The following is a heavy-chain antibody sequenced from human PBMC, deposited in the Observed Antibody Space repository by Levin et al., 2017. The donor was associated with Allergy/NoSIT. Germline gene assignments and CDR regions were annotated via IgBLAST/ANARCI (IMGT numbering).Heavy chain of an antibody. Sequence: KASETLSLTCTVSGGSINSSNYFWGWIRQPPGKGLEWIGSLYYSENTYYNPSLKSRVTISVDTAKNQFSLRLSSVTAADTAVYYCARRPGGGAFDIWGQGTMVIVSS. V-gene: IGHV4-39*01. CDR3: ARRPGGGAFDI. CDR1: GGSINSSNYF. J-gene: IGHJ3*02. CDR2: LYYSENT. D-gene: IGHD3-10*01.